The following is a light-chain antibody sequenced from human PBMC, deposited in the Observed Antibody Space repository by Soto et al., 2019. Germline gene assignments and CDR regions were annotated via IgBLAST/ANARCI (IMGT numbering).Light chain of an antibody. CDR3: QQYSDSPPT. Sequence: VVLTQSPGTLSLSPGDRATLSCRASQRVSARYLAWYHQKPGQAPRLLIFGASDRATGIPDRFRGSGSGTDFTLTIDRLEPEDFAMYYCQQYSDSPPTFGQGTKVEIQ. CDR1: QRVSARY. J-gene: IGKJ1*01. CDR2: GAS. V-gene: IGKV3-20*01.